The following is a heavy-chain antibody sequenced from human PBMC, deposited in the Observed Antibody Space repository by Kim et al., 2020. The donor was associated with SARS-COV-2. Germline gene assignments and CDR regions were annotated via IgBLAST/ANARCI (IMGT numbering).Heavy chain of an antibody. CDR2: ISSSSSYI. V-gene: IGHV3-21*01. CDR1: GFTFSSYS. J-gene: IGHJ6*02. D-gene: IGHD3-16*01. Sequence: GGSLRLSCAASGFTFSSYSMNWVRQAPGKGLEWVSSISSSSSYIYYADSVKGRFTISRDNAKNSLYLQMNSLRAEDTAVYYCASTPKGDYYYGMDVWGQGTTVTVSS. CDR3: ASTPKGDYYYGMDV.